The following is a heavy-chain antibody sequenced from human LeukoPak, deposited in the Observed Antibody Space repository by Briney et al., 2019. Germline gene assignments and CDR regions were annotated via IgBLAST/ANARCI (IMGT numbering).Heavy chain of an antibody. CDR1: GFTFSDYA. V-gene: IGHV3-64D*06. D-gene: IGHD1-1*01. J-gene: IGHJ4*02. Sequence: SGGTLRLSCSASGFTFSDYAMFWVRQARGKGLEYVSAISSNGGNTFYADSVKGRFTISRDNSKNTLYLQMSSLRAEDTAVYYCVKPRKCTTNWSFDYWGQGTLVTVSS. CDR3: VKPRKCTTNWSFDY. CDR2: ISSNGGNT.